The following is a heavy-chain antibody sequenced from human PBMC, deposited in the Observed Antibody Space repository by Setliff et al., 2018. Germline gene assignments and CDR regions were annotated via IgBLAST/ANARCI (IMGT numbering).Heavy chain of an antibody. CDR3: ARKEYYNFWSGPARAFDI. V-gene: IGHV1-18*01. CDR2: ISAYNGNT. CDR1: GYTFTSYD. D-gene: IGHD3-3*01. J-gene: IGHJ3*02. Sequence: ASVKVSCKASGYTFTSYDINWVRQATGQGLEWMGWISAYNGNTNYAQKLQGRVTMTTDTSTSTAYMELRSLRSDDTAVYYCARKEYYNFWSGPARAFDIWGQGTMVTVSS.